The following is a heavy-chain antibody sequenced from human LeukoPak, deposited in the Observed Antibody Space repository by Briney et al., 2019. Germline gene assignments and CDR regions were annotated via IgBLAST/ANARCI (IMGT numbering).Heavy chain of an antibody. Sequence: PSGTLSLTGAVSADATPDNKCGWIGVRRPPGMGLEWIGEILGSGTTHYNPSLKSRVTISVDKSRNQFALKLTSVTAADTAVYYCARIYGSGSYFEYWGQGALVTVSS. CDR3: ARIYGSGSYFEY. CDR1: ADATPDNKCG. J-gene: IGHJ4*02. D-gene: IGHD3-10*01. CDR2: ILGSGTT. V-gene: IGHV4-4*02.